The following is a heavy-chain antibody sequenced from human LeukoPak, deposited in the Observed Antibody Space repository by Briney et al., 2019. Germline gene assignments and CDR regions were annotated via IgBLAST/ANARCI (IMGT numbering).Heavy chain of an antibody. V-gene: IGHV3-48*03. CDR2: ISSRGTTK. D-gene: IGHD3-3*01. J-gene: IGHJ3*02. CDR1: GFIFSNYD. Sequence: GGSLRLSCVASGFIFSNYDMNWVRQAPGKGLEWISYISSRGTTKYYADSVKGHFTISRDNAKNSLYLQMNSLRAEDTAVYYCARGSRFGVVGRDAFDIWGQGTMVTVSS. CDR3: ARGSRFGVVGRDAFDI.